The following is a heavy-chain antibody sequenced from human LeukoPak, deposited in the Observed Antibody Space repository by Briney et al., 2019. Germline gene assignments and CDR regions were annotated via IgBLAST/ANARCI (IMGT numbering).Heavy chain of an antibody. CDR1: GGSISSGSYY. D-gene: IGHD3-10*01. J-gene: IGHJ6*03. Sequence: SETLSLACTVSGGSISSGSYYWSWIRQPAGKGLEWIGRIYTSGSTNYNPSLKSRFTISVDTSKNQFSLKLSSVTAADTAVYYCAREAWFGELLAPLHLIYYYYYMDVWGKGTTVTISS. CDR2: IYTSGST. CDR3: AREAWFGELLAPLHLIYYYYYMDV. V-gene: IGHV4-61*02.